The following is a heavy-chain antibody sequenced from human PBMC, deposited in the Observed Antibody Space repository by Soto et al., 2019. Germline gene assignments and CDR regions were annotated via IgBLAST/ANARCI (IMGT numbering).Heavy chain of an antibody. Sequence: SETLSLTCTVSGGSISSYYWSWIRQPPGKGLELIGYIYYSGSTNYNPSLKSRVTISVDTSKNQFSLKLSSVTAADTAVYYCAREGLGYCTNGVCSKGPQFDYWGQGTLVTVS. CDR3: AREGLGYCTNGVCSKGPQFDY. J-gene: IGHJ4*02. CDR1: GGSISSYY. D-gene: IGHD2-8*01. V-gene: IGHV4-59*01. CDR2: IYYSGST.